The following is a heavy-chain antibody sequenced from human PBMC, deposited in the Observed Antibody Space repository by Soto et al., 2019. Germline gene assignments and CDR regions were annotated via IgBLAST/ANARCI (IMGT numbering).Heavy chain of an antibody. J-gene: IGHJ4*02. CDR3: AREIVGSAGYCSGGTCYDFDY. CDR2: IVPFFNTT. V-gene: IGHV1-69*12. CDR1: GGTFSNYA. Sequence: QVQLVQSGAEVKKPGSSVKVSCKASGGTFSNYAISWVRQAPGQGLEWMGGIVPFFNTTHYEQKFQGRVTMTADESTDTAYMELRSLRSEDTAMYYCAREIVGSAGYCSGGTCYDFDYWGQGALVTVSS. D-gene: IGHD2-15*01.